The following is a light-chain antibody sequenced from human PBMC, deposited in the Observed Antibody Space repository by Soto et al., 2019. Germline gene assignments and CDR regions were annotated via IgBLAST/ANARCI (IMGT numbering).Light chain of an antibody. CDR2: AAS. Sequence: DIQMTQSPTSLSASAGDRVTITCRASQGIRNYVAWYQQIPGKAPKLLIYAASTLQSGVPSRFSGSGSRTDFTLTINGLQPEDVATYSCQKYSSVPVFGPGTKVEIK. CDR1: QGIRNY. J-gene: IGKJ3*01. CDR3: QKYSSVPV. V-gene: IGKV1-27*01.